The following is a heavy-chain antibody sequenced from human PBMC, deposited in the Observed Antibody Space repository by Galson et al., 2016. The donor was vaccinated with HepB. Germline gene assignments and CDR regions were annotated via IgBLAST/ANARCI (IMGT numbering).Heavy chain of an antibody. J-gene: IGHJ4*02. CDR2: ISYDGIDK. D-gene: IGHD1-26*01. CDR1: GFGFRNYA. V-gene: IGHV3-30-3*01. CDR3: ARGGSPLSPSDY. Sequence: SLRLSCAASGFGFRNYAMRWVRQAPGKGLEWVAVISYDGIDKYYAESVKGRFTISRDNDKNTLYLQMNSLRPEDTAMFYCARGGSPLSPSDYWGQGTLVTVSS.